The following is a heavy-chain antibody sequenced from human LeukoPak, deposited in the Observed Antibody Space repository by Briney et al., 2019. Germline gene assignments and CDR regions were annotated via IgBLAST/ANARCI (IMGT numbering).Heavy chain of an antibody. J-gene: IGHJ4*02. CDR3: ARLDCISDTCYNY. Sequence: SETLSLTCIVSGDSISSDYWSWIRQSPGKGLEWIGYINYSGSSEYKHSLKSRVTISVDRSKNQVSLRMRSVPAADTAVYYCARLDCISDTCYNYWALGALVTVSS. D-gene: IGHD2-21*01. V-gene: IGHV4-59*08. CDR2: INYSGSS. CDR1: GDSISSDY.